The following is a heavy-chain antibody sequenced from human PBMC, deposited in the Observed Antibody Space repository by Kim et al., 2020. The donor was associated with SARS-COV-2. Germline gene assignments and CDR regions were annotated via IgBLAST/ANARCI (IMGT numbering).Heavy chain of an antibody. Sequence: SETLSLTCTVSGGSISSGDYYWSWIRQPPGKGLEWIGYTHYRGSTYYNPSLKSRVTISVDTSKNQFSLKLSSVTAADTAVYYCARFRQAVVPAAMYFDYWGQGALDTVSS. D-gene: IGHD2-2*01. V-gene: IGHV4-30-4*01. J-gene: IGHJ4*02. CDR2: THYRGST. CDR3: ARFRQAVVPAAMYFDY. CDR1: GGSISSGDYY.